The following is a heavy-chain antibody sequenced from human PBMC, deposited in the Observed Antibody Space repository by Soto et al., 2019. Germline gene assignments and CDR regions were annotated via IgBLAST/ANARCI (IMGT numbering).Heavy chain of an antibody. J-gene: IGHJ6*02. CDR3: AKDLRLWSKDYYYYGMDV. CDR1: GFTFSSYG. CDR2: ISYDGSKE. Sequence: QVQLVESGGGVVQPGRSLRLSCAASGFTFSSYGMHWVRQAPGNGLEWVAVISYDGSKEFYADSVKGRFTISRDNSKNTLYLQMNSLRAEDTAVYYCAKDLRLWSKDYYYYGMDVWGQGTTVTVSS. V-gene: IGHV3-30*18. D-gene: IGHD5-18*01.